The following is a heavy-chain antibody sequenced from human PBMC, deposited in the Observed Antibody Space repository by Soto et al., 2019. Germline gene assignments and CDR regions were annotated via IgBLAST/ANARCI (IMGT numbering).Heavy chain of an antibody. Sequence: GGSLRLSCAASGFTFSSYAMSWVRQAPGKGLEWVSAISGSGGSTYYADSVKGRFTISRENSKNTLYLQMNSLRAEDTAVYYCAKDQVLNYYDSSGYYYWFDPWGQGTLVTVSS. CDR2: ISGSGGST. J-gene: IGHJ5*02. D-gene: IGHD3-22*01. CDR1: GFTFSSYA. V-gene: IGHV3-23*01. CDR3: AKDQVLNYYDSSGYYYWFDP.